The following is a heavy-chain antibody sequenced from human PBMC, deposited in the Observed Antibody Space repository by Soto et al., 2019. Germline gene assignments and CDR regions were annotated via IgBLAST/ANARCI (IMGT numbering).Heavy chain of an antibody. CDR2: LYSDGTT. CDR3: TIDTQVTTLTNFAS. Sequence: EVQLVESGGGLVQPGGSLRLSCAASGLTVSNSYTNWVRQAPGEGLEWVSILYSDGTTYYADSVKGSFTISRDNSKNTLYLQMRSLRDYASAVYYCTIDTQVTTLTNFASWGQGTEVLVSS. V-gene: IGHV3-66*01. J-gene: IGHJ4*02. D-gene: IGHD4-17*01. CDR1: GLTVSNSY.